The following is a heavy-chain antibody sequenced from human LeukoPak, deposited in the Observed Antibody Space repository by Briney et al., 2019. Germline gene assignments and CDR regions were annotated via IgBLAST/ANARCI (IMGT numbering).Heavy chain of an antibody. D-gene: IGHD5-18*01. CDR3: ARHSPVDTAMVAFDY. CDR1: GGSISSSNW. Sequence: PSGTLSLTCAVSGGSISSSNWWSWVRQPPGKGLEWIGEIYHSGNTNYSPSLKSRVTISVDTSKNQFSLKLSSVTAADTAVYYCARHSPVDTAMVAFDYWGQGTLVTVSS. V-gene: IGHV4-4*02. CDR2: IYHSGNT. J-gene: IGHJ4*02.